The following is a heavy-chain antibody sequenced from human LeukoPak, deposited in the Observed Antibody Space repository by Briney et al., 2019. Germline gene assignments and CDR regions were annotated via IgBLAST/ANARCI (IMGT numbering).Heavy chain of an antibody. J-gene: IGHJ4*02. D-gene: IGHD3-16*01. Sequence: GGSLRLSCAASGFTFTSYDMHWVRQAPGKGLEWVAVISYDGSDKYYADSVKGRFTISRDNSKNTLYLRMNSLRAEDTAVYYCAKGGFRGYALYRAFDYWGQGTLVTVSS. V-gene: IGHV3-33*05. CDR3: AKGGFRGYALYRAFDY. CDR2: ISYDGSDK. CDR1: GFTFTSYD.